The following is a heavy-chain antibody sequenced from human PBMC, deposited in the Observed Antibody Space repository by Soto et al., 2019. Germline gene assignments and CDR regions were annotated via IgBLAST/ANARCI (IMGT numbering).Heavy chain of an antibody. Sequence: QVQLQQWGAGLLKPSETLSLTCAVYGGSFSGYYWSWIRQPPGKGLEWIGEINHSGSTNYNPSLKSRDTISVDTSKDQFSLKLSSVTAADTAVYYCARGRYYYGSGSYYTIQEEYYYDYMDVCGKGTTVTVSS. V-gene: IGHV4-34*01. CDR3: ARGRYYYGSGSYYTIQEEYYYDYMDV. D-gene: IGHD3-10*01. J-gene: IGHJ6*03. CDR1: GGSFSGYY. CDR2: INHSGST.